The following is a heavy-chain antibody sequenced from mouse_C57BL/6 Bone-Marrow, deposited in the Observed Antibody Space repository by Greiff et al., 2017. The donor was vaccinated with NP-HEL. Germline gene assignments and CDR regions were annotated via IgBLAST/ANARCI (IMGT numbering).Heavy chain of an antibody. CDR3: ARHEVGYYCSGLYAMDY. CDR2: FYPGGGSI. CDR1: GYTFTEYT. J-gene: IGHJ4*01. Sequence: QVQLQQSGAELVKPGASVKLSCKASGYTFTEYTIHWVKQRSGQGLEWIGWFYPGGGSIKYNEKFKDKATLTGDTSSSTVYMELSRLTSEDSAVYYCARHEVGYYCSGLYAMDYWGQGTSVTVSA. D-gene: IGHD1-1*01. V-gene: IGHV1-62-2*01.